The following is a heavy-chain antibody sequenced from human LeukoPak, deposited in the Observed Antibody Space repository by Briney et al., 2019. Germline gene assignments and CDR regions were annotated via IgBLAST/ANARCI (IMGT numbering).Heavy chain of an antibody. CDR3: ARTGYSGYVSDFDY. D-gene: IGHD5-12*01. CDR2: IYHSGST. Sequence: SETLSLTCAVSGYSISSGYYWGWIRQPPGKGLEWIGSIYHSGSTYYNPSLKSRVTISVDTSKNQFSLKLSSATAADTAVYYCARTGYSGYVSDFDYWGQGTLVTVSS. V-gene: IGHV4-38-2*01. J-gene: IGHJ4*02. CDR1: GYSISSGYY.